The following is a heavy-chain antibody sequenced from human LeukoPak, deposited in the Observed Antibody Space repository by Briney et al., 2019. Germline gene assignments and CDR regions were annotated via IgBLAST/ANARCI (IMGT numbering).Heavy chain of an antibody. D-gene: IGHD3-22*01. CDR1: GGSLSSYY. CDR3: ARDPEGDYYDSSGPSSGDY. Sequence: SETLSLTCTVSGGSLSSYYWSWIRQPPGKGLEWIGYIYYSGSTNYNPSLKSRVTISVDTSKNQFSLKLSSVTATDTAVYYCARDPEGDYYDSSGPSSGDYWGQGTLVTVSS. J-gene: IGHJ4*02. V-gene: IGHV4-59*01. CDR2: IYYSGST.